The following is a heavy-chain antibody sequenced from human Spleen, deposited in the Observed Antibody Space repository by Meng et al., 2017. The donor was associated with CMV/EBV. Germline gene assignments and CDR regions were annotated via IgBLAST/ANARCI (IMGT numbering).Heavy chain of an antibody. CDR3: ARDLDSYGFPDY. D-gene: IGHD5-18*01. CDR1: GFTFSSYS. CDR2: ISSSSSYI. V-gene: IGHV3-21*01. Sequence: GGSLRLSCAASGFTFSSYSMNWVRQAPGKGLEWVSSISSSSSYIYYADSVKGRFTISRDNAKNSLYLQMNSLRAEDTAVYYCARDLDSYGFPDYWGQGTLVTVSS. J-gene: IGHJ4*02.